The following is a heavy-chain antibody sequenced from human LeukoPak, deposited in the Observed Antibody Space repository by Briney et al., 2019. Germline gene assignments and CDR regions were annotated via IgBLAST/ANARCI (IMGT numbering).Heavy chain of an antibody. CDR1: GYTFTSYD. V-gene: IGHV1-8*03. J-gene: IGHJ4*02. Sequence: ASVKVSCTASGYTFTSYDINWVRQATGQGLEWMGWMNPNSGNTGYAQKFQGRVTITRNTSISTAYMELSSLRSEDTAVYYCARVRRSPVRLWFGELSNRYFDYWGQGTLVTVSS. CDR2: MNPNSGNT. D-gene: IGHD3-10*01. CDR3: ARVRRSPVRLWFGELSNRYFDY.